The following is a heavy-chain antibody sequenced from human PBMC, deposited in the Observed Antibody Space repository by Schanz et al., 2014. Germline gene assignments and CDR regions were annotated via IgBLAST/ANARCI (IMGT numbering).Heavy chain of an antibody. V-gene: IGHV3-23*01. D-gene: IGHD6-13*01. J-gene: IGHJ5*02. Sequence: EVQLLESGGALEQPGGSLTLSCAASGFTFSSYLMSWVRQAPGKGLEWVSGIGGSGGSTDYADSVKGRFTISRDNARYSLYLEMNSLRAEDTAVYYCARGRARQLVHWFDPWGQGTLVTVSS. CDR2: IGGSGGST. CDR3: ARGRARQLVHWFDP. CDR1: GFTFSSYL.